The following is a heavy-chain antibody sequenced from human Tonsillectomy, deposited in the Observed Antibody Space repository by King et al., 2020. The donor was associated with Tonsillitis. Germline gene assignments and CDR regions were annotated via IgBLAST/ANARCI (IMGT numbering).Heavy chain of an antibody. D-gene: IGHD3-9*01. CDR1: VGSVSSGSYY. V-gene: IGHV4-61*01. J-gene: IGHJ4*02. Sequence: QLQESGPGLVKPSETLSLTCTVSVGSVSSGSYYWSWIRQPPWKGRVWIGYVDYSGSTNHNPSLKSRVTISVDASKNQFALKLSSVTAADTAVYYCARDGYFGFDYWGQGTLVTVST. CDR2: VDYSGST. CDR3: ARDGYFGFDY.